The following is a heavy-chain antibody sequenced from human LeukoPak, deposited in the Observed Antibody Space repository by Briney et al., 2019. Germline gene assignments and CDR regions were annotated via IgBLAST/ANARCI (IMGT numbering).Heavy chain of an antibody. CDR2: ISAYNGNT. J-gene: IGHJ4*02. CDR3: ARVAMVRGVITNGGYFDY. V-gene: IGHV1-18*01. CDR1: GYTFTSYG. D-gene: IGHD3-10*01. Sequence: ASVKVSCKASGYTFTSYGISWVRQAPGQGLEWMGWISAYNGNTNYAQKLQGRVTMTTDTSTSTAYMELRSLRSDDTAVYYCARVAMVRGVITNGGYFDYWGQGTLVTVSS.